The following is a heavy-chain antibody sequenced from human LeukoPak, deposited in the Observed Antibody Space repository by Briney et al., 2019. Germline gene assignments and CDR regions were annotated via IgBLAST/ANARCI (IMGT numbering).Heavy chain of an antibody. J-gene: IGHJ5*02. V-gene: IGHV1-2*02. CDR3: ATSFYRQTDA. Sequence: ASVKVSCKTSGYTVSGYYVHWVRQAPGQGLEWMGWINPNTGGTNYAQKFQGRVVMTMDTAISTAYLALTGLTYDDTAIYYCATSFYRQTDAWGQGSLVTVSS. CDR1: GYTVSGYY. CDR2: INPNTGGT. D-gene: IGHD3-16*02.